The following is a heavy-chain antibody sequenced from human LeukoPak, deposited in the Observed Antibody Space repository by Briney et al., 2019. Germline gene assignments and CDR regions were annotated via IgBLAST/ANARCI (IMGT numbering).Heavy chain of an antibody. D-gene: IGHD4-17*01. CDR3: AKGGDYVFDD. CDR1: GGSISSVHW. J-gene: IGHJ4*02. CDR2: INHSVIT. V-gene: IGHV4-4*02. Sequence: SATLSLTRAVSGGSISSVHWWSWVRQPPGKGLEWIGEINHSVITNYNPSLKSRLTISVDKSKNQFSLKLSSVTAADTAVYYCAKGGDYVFDDWGQGTLVTVSS.